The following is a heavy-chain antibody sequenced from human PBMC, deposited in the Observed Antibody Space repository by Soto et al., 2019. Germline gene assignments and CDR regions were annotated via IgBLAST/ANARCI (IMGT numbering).Heavy chain of an antibody. J-gene: IGHJ3*02. Sequence: QVQLVQSGAEVKKPGSSVKVSCKASGGTFSSYAISWVRQAPGQGLEWMGGIIPIFGTANYAQKFQGRVTSTADESTSTAYMELSSLRYEDTAVYYCASSFGTHSSVWSLLNIWGQGTMVTVSS. D-gene: IGHD6-19*01. CDR1: GGTFSSYA. CDR2: IIPIFGTA. V-gene: IGHV1-69*12. CDR3: ASSFGTHSSVWSLLNI.